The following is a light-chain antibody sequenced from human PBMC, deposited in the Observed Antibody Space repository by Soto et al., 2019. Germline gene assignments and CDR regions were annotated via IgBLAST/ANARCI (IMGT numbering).Light chain of an antibody. CDR1: HSVSSTY. Sequence: EIVLTQSPATLSLSPGDRATLSCGASHSVSSTYLAWYQQKPGLAPRLLIYDASSRATGIPDRFSGSGSGTAFTLTISRLEPEDFAVYYCQQYGSSPFTFGQGTKLEIK. J-gene: IGKJ2*01. V-gene: IGKV3D-20*01. CDR2: DAS. CDR3: QQYGSSPFT.